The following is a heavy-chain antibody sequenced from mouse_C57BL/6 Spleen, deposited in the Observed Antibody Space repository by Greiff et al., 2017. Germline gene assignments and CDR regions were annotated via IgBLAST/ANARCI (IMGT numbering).Heavy chain of an antibody. CDR2: IWGDGST. J-gene: IGHJ4*01. D-gene: IGHD1-1*01. CDR1: GFSLTSYG. Sequence: VKLQQSGPGLVAPSHSLSITCTVSGFSLTSYGVSWVRQPPGKGLEWLGVIWGDGSTNYHSALISRLSISKDNSKRQVFLKLNSLQTDDTATYYCAQGGSNPIDYWGQGTSVTVSS. V-gene: IGHV2-3*01. CDR3: AQGGSNPIDY.